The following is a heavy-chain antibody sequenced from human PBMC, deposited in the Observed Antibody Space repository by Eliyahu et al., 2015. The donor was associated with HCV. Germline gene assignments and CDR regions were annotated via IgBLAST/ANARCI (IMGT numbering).Heavy chain of an antibody. V-gene: IGHV3-48*02. CDR1: GFTFXXYS. Sequence: EVQLVESGGGLVQPGGSLRLSCAASGFTFXXYSMNWVRXAPGKGXEWVSYISSSSSTIYYADSVKXRFTISRDNAKNSLYLQMNSLRDEDTAVYYCARDGVYYDFWSGYYGPSYYYGMDVWGQGTTVTVSS. CDR2: ISSSSSTI. D-gene: IGHD3-3*01. CDR3: ARDGVYYDFWSGYYGPSYYYGMDV. J-gene: IGHJ6*02.